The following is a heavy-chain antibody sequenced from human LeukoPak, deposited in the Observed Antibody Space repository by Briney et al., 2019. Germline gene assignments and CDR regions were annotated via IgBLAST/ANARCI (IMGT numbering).Heavy chain of an antibody. D-gene: IGHD3-16*01. V-gene: IGHV4-4*02. CDR3: ARVRGGLDIYYYYYYMDV. Sequence: SETLSLTCAVSGGSISSSNWWSWVRQPPGKGLEWIGEIYHSGSTNYSPSLKSRVTISVDKSKNQFSLKLSSVTAADTAVYYCARVRGGLDIYYYYYYMDVWGKGTTVTVSS. CDR2: IYHSGST. J-gene: IGHJ6*03. CDR1: GGSISSSNW.